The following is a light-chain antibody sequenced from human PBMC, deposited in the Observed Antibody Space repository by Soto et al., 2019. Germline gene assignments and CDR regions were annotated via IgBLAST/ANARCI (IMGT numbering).Light chain of an antibody. J-gene: IGKJ4*01. Sequence: IVMTQSPATLSLSPGERATLSCKASQSVSSNLAWYQQKPGQAPRLLLYGASTRATGIPARFSGSGSGTEFTLTISSLQSEDFAVYYCQQYNNWPLLTFGGGTKVDIK. V-gene: IGKV3-15*01. CDR3: QQYNNWPLLT. CDR2: GAS. CDR1: QSVSSN.